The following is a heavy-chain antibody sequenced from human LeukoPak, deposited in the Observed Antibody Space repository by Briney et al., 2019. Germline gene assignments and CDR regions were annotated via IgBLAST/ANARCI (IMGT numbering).Heavy chain of an antibody. CDR3: ARENMVRGVIRSRPSPNWFDP. J-gene: IGHJ5*02. D-gene: IGHD3-10*01. Sequence: SETLSLTCAVYGGSFSGYYWSWIRQPAGKGLEWIGRIYTSGSTNYNPSLKSRVTMSVDTSKNQFSLKLSSVTAADTAVYYCARENMVRGVIRSRPSPNWFDPWGQGTLVTVSS. CDR2: IYTSGST. CDR1: GGSFSGYY. V-gene: IGHV4-4*07.